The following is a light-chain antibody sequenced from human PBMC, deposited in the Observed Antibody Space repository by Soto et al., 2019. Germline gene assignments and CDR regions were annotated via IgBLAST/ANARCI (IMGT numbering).Light chain of an antibody. CDR2: GAS. CDR1: HSVSSSY. Sequence: EIVLTQSPGTLSLSPGERATLSCRASHSVSSSYLAWYQQKPGQAPRLLIYGASSRATGIPDRFSGSGSGTDFTLTISRLEPEDFAVYEGQQYGRSPRSFGQGTLVEIK. J-gene: IGKJ1*01. CDR3: QQYGRSPRS. V-gene: IGKV3-20*01.